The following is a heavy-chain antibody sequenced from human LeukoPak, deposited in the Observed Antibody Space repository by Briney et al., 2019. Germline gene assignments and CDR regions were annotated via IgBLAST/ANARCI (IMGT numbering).Heavy chain of an antibody. J-gene: IGHJ3*02. D-gene: IGHD4-17*01. CDR1: GGSFSGCY. CDR2: INHSGST. CDR3: ARGRTTVTTFSAFDI. Sequence: SETLSLTCAVYGGSFSGCYWSWIRQPPGKGLEWIGEINHSGSTNYNPSLKSRVTISVDTSKNQFSLKLSSVTAADTAVYYCARGRTTVTTFSAFDIWGQGTMVTVSS. V-gene: IGHV4-34*01.